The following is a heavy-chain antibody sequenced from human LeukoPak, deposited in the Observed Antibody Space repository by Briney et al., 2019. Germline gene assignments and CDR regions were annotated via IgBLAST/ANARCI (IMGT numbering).Heavy chain of an antibody. CDR2: ISAYSGNT. V-gene: IGHV1-18*01. CDR1: GYTFTSYG. D-gene: IGHD3-3*01. J-gene: IGHJ4*02. CDR3: ARDADYDFWSGYGYYFDY. Sequence: ASVKVSCKASGYTFTSYGISWVRQAPGQGLEWMGWISAYSGNTNYAQKLQGRVTMTTDTFTSTAYMELRSLRSDDTAVYYCARDADYDFWSGYGYYFDYWGQGTLVTVSS.